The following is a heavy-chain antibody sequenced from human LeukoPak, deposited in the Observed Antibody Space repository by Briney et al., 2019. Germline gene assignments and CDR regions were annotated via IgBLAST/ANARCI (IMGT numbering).Heavy chain of an antibody. J-gene: IGHJ5*02. V-gene: IGHV4-38-2*02. CDR2: IYHSGST. CDR1: GYSISSGYY. D-gene: IGHD1-1*01. CDR3: ARHMNWNDVFFWFDP. Sequence: PSETLSLTCTVSGYSISSGYYWDWIRQPPGKGLEWIGGIYHSGSTYYNPSLKSRVTISVDTSKNQFSLKLSSVTAADTAVYYCARHMNWNDVFFWFDPWGQGTLVTVSS.